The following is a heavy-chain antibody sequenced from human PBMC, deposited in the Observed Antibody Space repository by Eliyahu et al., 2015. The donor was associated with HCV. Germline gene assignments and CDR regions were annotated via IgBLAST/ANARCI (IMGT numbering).Heavy chain of an antibody. D-gene: IGHD6-19*01. Sequence: MSWVRQAPGKGLEWVANIKQDGSEKYYVDSVKGRFTISRDNAKNSLYLQMNSLRAEDTAVYYCATPGRGSGWSFDYWGQGTLVTVSS. CDR2: IKQDGSEK. J-gene: IGHJ4*02. V-gene: IGHV3-7*03. CDR3: ATPGRGSGWSFDY.